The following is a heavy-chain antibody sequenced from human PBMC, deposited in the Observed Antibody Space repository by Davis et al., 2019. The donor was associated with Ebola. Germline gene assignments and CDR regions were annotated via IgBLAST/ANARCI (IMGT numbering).Heavy chain of an antibody. J-gene: IGHJ4*02. V-gene: IGHV4-34*01. CDR3: ASRLPTGYHLVY. Sequence: SETLSLTCAVYGGSFSGYYWSWIRQPPGKGLEWIGEINHSGSTNYNPSLKSRVTISVDTSKNQFSLKLSSVTAADTAVYYCASRLPTGYHLVYWGQGTLVTVSS. CDR1: GGSFSGYY. CDR2: INHSGST. D-gene: IGHD3-9*01.